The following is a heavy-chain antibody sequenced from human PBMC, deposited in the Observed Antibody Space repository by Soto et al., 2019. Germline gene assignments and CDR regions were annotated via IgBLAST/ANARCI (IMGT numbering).Heavy chain of an antibody. CDR3: VRLVVFGKRNENWFDP. D-gene: IGHD3-22*01. V-gene: IGHV1-69*01. J-gene: IGHJ5*02. CDR2: IIPIFGTA. Sequence: QVQLVQSGAEVKKPGSSVKVSCKASGGTFSSYAISWVRQAPGQGLEWMGGIIPIFGTANYAQKFQGRVTITADESTSTAYMELSSLRSEDTAVYYCVRLVVFGKRNENWFDPWGQGTLVTVSS. CDR1: GGTFSSYA.